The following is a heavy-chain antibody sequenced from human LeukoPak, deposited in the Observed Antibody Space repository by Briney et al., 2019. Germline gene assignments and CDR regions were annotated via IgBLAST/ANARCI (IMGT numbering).Heavy chain of an antibody. D-gene: IGHD3-10*02. V-gene: IGHV3-49*04. Sequence: PGGSLRLSCTASGFTFGDYAMSWVRQAPGKGLEWVGFIRSKAYGGTTAYAASVKGRFTISRDDSKSIAYLQMNSLKTEDTAVYYCTRLFGELFYTDNLYIDLWGRGTLVTVSS. CDR1: GFTFGDYA. J-gene: IGHJ2*01. CDR2: IRSKAYGGTT. CDR3: TRLFGELFYTDNLYIDL.